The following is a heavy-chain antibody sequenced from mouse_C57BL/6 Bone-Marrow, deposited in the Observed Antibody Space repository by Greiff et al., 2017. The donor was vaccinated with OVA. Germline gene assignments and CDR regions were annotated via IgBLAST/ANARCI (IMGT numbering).Heavy chain of an antibody. D-gene: IGHD2-1*01. CDR1: GYTFTDYY. J-gene: IGHJ2*01. Sequence: VQLQQSGPVLVKPGASVKMSCKASGYTFTDYYMNWVKQSHGKSLEWIGVINPYNGGTSYNQKFKGKATLTVDKSSSTAYMELNSLTSEDSAVYYCARDDGNYVGFDYWGQGTTLTVSS. CDR3: ARDDGNYVGFDY. CDR2: INPYNGGT. V-gene: IGHV1-19*01.